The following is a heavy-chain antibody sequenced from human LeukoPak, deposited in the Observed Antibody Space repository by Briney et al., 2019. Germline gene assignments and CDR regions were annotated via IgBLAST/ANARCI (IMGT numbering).Heavy chain of an antibody. J-gene: IGHJ4*02. V-gene: IGHV7-4-1*02. CDR3: ARATSSQQLVLEGDY. CDR2: INTNTGNP. CDR1: GYTFTSYA. Sequence: GASVKVSCKASGYTFTSYAMKWVRQAPGQGLEWMGWINTNTGNPTYAQGFTGRFVFSLDTSVSTAYLQISSLKAEDTAVYYCARATSSQQLVLEGDYWGQGTLVTVSS. D-gene: IGHD6-13*01.